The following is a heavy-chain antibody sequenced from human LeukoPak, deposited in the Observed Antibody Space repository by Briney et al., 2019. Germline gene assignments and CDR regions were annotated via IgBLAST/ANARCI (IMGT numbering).Heavy chain of an antibody. CDR2: IYYSGST. D-gene: IGHD6-19*01. CDR1: GGSISSYY. Sequence: SETLSLTCTVSGGSISSYYWSWIRQTPGKGLEWIGYIYYSGSTNYNPSLKSRVTISVDTSKNQFSLKLSSVTAADTALYYRARDKVDSSGWKFDPWGQGTLVTVSS. CDR3: ARDKVDSSGWKFDP. J-gene: IGHJ5*01. V-gene: IGHV4-59*01.